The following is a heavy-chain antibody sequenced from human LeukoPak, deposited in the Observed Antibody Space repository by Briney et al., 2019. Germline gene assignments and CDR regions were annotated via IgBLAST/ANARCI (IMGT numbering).Heavy chain of an antibody. CDR3: ARFSGYYYYYMDV. D-gene: IGHD6-19*01. V-gene: IGHV4-38-2*01. J-gene: IGHJ6*03. CDR2: IYHSGST. Sequence: PSETLSLTCDVSTYSIRNGYYWGWIRQPPGKGLEWIGYIYHSGSTYYNPSLNSRLTMSVDTSKNQFSLKLSSVTAADTAVYYSARFSGYYYYYMDVWGKGTTVTVSS. CDR1: TYSIRNGYY.